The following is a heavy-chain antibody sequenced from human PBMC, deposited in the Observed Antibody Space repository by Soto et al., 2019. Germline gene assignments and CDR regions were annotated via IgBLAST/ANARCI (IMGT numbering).Heavy chain of an antibody. V-gene: IGHV3-30*18. CDR1: GVTFTNYG. CDR2: IAYDGTNK. CDR3: AKVSDRHYDMDV. Sequence: PVGLLRVSFGAAGVTFTNYGVHWVRQAPGEGLEWVAVIAYDGTNKCYRDSVKGRFTVSRDNSKNTLYLLMNSLRPEDTAVYYFAKVSDRHYDMDVWGQGIKVPVYS. J-gene: IGHJ6*01.